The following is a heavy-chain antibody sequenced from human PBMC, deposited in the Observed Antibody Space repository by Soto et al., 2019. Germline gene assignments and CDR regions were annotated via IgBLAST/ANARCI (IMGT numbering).Heavy chain of an antibody. CDR2: IIPIFGTA. V-gene: IGHV1-69*13. J-gene: IGHJ4*02. CDR3: ARAGGRYCSSTSCYGEDRDAPIDY. Sequence: ASVKVSCKASGGTFSSYAISWVRQAPGQGLEWMGGIIPIFGTANYAQKFQGRVTITADESTSTAYMELSSLKSEDTAVYYCARAGGRYCSSTSCYGEDRDAPIDYWGQGTLVTVSS. D-gene: IGHD2-2*01. CDR1: GGTFSSYA.